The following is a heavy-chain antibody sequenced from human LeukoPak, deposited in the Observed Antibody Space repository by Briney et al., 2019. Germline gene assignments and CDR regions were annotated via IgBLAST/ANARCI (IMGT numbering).Heavy chain of an antibody. D-gene: IGHD5-12*01. CDR1: GASISSGRFY. CDR2: IYYSGNI. Sequence: SETLSLTCTVSGASISSGRFYWGWIRQPPGKGLEWIGSIYYSGNIYYNPSLKSRVTISVDTSKNQFSLKLSSVTAADTAVYYCAGSGYSGYDLNYWGQGTLVTVSS. J-gene: IGHJ4*02. CDR3: AGSGYSGYDLNY. V-gene: IGHV4-39*01.